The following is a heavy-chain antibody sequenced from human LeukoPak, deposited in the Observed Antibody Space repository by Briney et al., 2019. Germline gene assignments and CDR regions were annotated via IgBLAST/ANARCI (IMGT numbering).Heavy chain of an antibody. J-gene: IGHJ6*03. CDR3: ARLVPAAKRYYYYYMDV. Sequence: SETLSLTCAVYGGSFSGYYWSWIRQPPGKGLEWIGEINHSGSTNYNPSLKSRVTISVDTSKNQFSLKLSSVTAADTAVYYCARLVPAAKRYYYYYMDVWGKGTTVTVSS. CDR1: GGSFSGYY. CDR2: INHSGST. V-gene: IGHV4-34*01. D-gene: IGHD2-2*01.